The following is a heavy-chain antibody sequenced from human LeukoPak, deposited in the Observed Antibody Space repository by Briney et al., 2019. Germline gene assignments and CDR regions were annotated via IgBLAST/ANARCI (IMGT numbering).Heavy chain of an antibody. J-gene: IGHJ4*02. CDR2: IYSDGRT. D-gene: IGHD3-22*01. Sequence: GGSLRLSCAASGFTVSSNYMSWVRQAPGKGLEWVSVIYSDGRTFYADSVKGRFTISRDNSKNTPYLQMNSLRAEDTAVYYCARESNSGYYLSYWGQGTLVTVSS. CDR3: ARESNSGYYLSY. V-gene: IGHV3-66*01. CDR1: GFTVSSNY.